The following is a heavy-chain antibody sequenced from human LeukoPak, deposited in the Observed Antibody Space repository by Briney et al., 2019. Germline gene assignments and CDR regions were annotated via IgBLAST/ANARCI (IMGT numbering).Heavy chain of an antibody. V-gene: IGHV3-23*01. J-gene: IGHJ4*02. CDR3: VKNLGQGAAYDS. Sequence: GGSLRLSCAASGFTFRNNAMTWVRQAPGKGLKWVAAISGDGVYIYYADSVRGRFTISRDSSRTALYLQMNYLTDEDTALYYCVKNLGQGAAYDSWGQGTLVTVSS. CDR1: GFTFRNNA. D-gene: IGHD6-13*01. CDR2: ISGDGVYI.